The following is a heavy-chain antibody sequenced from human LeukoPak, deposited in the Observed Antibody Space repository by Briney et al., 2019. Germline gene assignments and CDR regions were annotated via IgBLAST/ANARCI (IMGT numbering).Heavy chain of an antibody. D-gene: IGHD6-13*01. Sequence: GESLKIPCKSSGYSFTSYWIGWGRQMPGKGLEGMGSIYPGDSDTRYSPSFQGQVTISADKSISTAYLQWGSLKASDTAMYYCARHGGTYGVAAAGRMEFDPWGQGTLVTVSS. CDR3: ARHGGTYGVAAAGRMEFDP. CDR2: IYPGDSDT. V-gene: IGHV5-51*01. CDR1: GYSFTSYW. J-gene: IGHJ5*02.